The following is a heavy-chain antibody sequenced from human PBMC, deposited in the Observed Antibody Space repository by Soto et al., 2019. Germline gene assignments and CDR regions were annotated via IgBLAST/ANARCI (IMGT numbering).Heavy chain of an antibody. CDR2: IWYDGSNK. CDR1: GFTFSSYG. CDR3: ARGSYDYGDYEVNSVSLYGMDV. V-gene: IGHV3-33*01. D-gene: IGHD4-17*01. J-gene: IGHJ6*02. Sequence: GGSLRLSCAASGFTFSSYGMHWVRQAPGKGLEWVAVIWYDGSNKYYADSVKGRFTISRNNSKNTLFLQMNSLRAEDTAVYYCARGSYDYGDYEVNSVSLYGMDVWGQGTTVTVSS.